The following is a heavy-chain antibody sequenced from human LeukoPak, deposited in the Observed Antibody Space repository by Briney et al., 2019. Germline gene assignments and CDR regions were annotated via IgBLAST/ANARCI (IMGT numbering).Heavy chain of an antibody. V-gene: IGHV1-8*03. CDR3: ARAGYSTGTHHFDY. Sequence: ASVKVSCKASGYTFTGYYMHWVRQAPGQGLEWMGWMNPNSGNTGYAQKFQGRVTITRNTSISTAYMELSSLRSEDTAVYYCARAGYSTGTHHFDYWGQGTLVTVSS. CDR1: GYTFTGYY. J-gene: IGHJ4*02. CDR2: MNPNSGNT. D-gene: IGHD6-19*01.